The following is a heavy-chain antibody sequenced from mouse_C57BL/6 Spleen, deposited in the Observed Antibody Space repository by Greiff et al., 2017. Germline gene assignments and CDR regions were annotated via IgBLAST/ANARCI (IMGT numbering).Heavy chain of an antibody. V-gene: IGHV1-54*01. Sequence: VKLQQSGAELVRPGTSVKVSCKASGYAFTNYLIEWVKQRPGQGLEWIGVINPGSGGTNYNEKFKGKATLTADKSSSTAYMQLSSLTSEDSAVYFCARGGDYGTFFAYWGQGTLVTVSA. CDR2: INPGSGGT. CDR3: ARGGDYGTFFAY. CDR1: GYAFTNYL. J-gene: IGHJ3*01. D-gene: IGHD1-1*01.